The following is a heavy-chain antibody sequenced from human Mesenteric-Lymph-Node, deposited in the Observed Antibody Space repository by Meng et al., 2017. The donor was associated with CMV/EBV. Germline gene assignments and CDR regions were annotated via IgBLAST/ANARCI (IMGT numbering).Heavy chain of an antibody. Sequence: ESLKISCTVSGGSISPHYWSWIRQPPGKGLEWIGYVYFTGSTNYHPSLKSRVTISVDTSKNQFSLKLSSVTAPDTAVYYCARDHISGSYPDYWGQGTLVTVSS. D-gene: IGHD1-26*01. CDR3: ARDHISGSYPDY. V-gene: IGHV4-59*11. CDR1: GGSISPHY. J-gene: IGHJ4*02. CDR2: VYFTGST.